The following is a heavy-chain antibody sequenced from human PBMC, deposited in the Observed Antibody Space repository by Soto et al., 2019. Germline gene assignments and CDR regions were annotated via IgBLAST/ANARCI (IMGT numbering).Heavy chain of an antibody. Sequence: QVQLVESGGGLVKPGGSLRLSCAGSGFTFSGYYMSWIRQAPGKGMEWVSYISDSGSTIYYADSVMGRFTISRDNAKNSLYLEMNSLRADDTAVYYCALGEYGNGWYLAWGQGTLVTVSS. CDR1: GFTFSGYY. CDR3: ALGEYGNGWYLA. J-gene: IGHJ5*02. CDR2: ISDSGSTI. D-gene: IGHD6-13*01. V-gene: IGHV3-11*01.